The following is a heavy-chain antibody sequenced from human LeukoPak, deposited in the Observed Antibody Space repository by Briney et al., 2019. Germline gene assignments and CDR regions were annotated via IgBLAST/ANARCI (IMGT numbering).Heavy chain of an antibody. V-gene: IGHV1-8*01. Sequence: ASVKVSCKASGYTFTGYDINWVRQATGQGLEWVGWMNPNSGDTGYAQKFQGRVTMTRNTSISTAYMELSSLRSEDTAVYFCATWNDYGAEWGQGTLVTVSS. CDR3: ATWNDYGAE. D-gene: IGHD4-17*01. J-gene: IGHJ4*02. CDR1: GYTFTGYD. CDR2: MNPNSGDT.